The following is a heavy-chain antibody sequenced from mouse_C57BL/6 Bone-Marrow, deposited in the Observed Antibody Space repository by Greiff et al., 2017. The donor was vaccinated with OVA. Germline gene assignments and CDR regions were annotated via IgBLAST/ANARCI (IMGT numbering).Heavy chain of an antibody. CDR3: ARGDGNYPFAY. CDR1: EYEFPSHD. D-gene: IGHD2-1*01. Sequence: EVQGVESGGGLVQPGESLKLSCESNEYEFPSHDMSWVRKTPETRLELVAAINSDGGSTYYPDTMERRFIISRDNTKKTLYLQMSSLRSEDTAFYYCARGDGNYPFAYWGQGTLVTVSA. V-gene: IGHV5-2*01. CDR2: INSDGGST. J-gene: IGHJ3*01.